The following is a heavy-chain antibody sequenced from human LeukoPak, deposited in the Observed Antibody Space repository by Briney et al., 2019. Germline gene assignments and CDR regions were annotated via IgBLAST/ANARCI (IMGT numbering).Heavy chain of an antibody. CDR1: GYTFTSYY. V-gene: IGHV1-46*01. Sequence: ASVKVSCKASGYTFTSYYMHWVRQAPGQGLEWMGIINPSGGSTGYAQKFQGRVTMTRDTSTSTVYMELSSLRSEDTAVYYCARLPRTVTGLDYWGQGTLVTVSS. CDR2: INPSGGST. D-gene: IGHD3-16*01. CDR3: ARLPRTVTGLDY. J-gene: IGHJ4*02.